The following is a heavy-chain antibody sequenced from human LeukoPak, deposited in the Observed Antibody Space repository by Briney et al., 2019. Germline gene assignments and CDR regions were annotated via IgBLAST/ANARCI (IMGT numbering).Heavy chain of an antibody. Sequence: PSETLSLTCTVSGDSISSYYLNWIRQPPGKGLEWIGYISYSGNTNYNPSLKSRVAISGDTSKNQFSLKVTSLTAADTAVYYCARDHYFKIDYWGQGTLVTVSS. J-gene: IGHJ4*02. CDR2: ISYSGNT. V-gene: IGHV4-59*01. D-gene: IGHD3-10*01. CDR1: GDSISSYY. CDR3: ARDHYFKIDY.